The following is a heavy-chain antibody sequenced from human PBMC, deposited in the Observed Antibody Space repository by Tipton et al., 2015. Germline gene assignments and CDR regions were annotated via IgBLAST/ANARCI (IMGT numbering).Heavy chain of an antibody. V-gene: IGHV4-39*01. CDR1: GGSISSSSYY. CDR3: ARAIFGSGSYYFDC. J-gene: IGHJ4*02. CDR2: IHYSGST. Sequence: LRLSCTVSGGSISSSSYYWGWIRQPPGQGLGWIGSIHYSGSTYYNPSLKSRVTISVDTSKNQFSLRLSSVTAADTAVYYCARAIFGSGSYYFDCWGQGTLVTVSS. D-gene: IGHD3-10*01.